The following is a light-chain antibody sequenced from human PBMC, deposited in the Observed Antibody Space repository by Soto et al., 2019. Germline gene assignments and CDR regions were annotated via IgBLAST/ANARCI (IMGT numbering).Light chain of an antibody. CDR2: GAS. V-gene: IGKV3-15*01. CDR3: QQYFEWPPMT. CDR1: ETVATN. Sequence: VMTLSLATLSLTPVEISTFSFCASETVATNLAWYQQKPGQAHRLIISGASTRAAGISDRFRGSGSGTEFTLTISSLRSEDSAIYYCQQYFEWPPMTFGQGTKVDIK. J-gene: IGKJ1*01.